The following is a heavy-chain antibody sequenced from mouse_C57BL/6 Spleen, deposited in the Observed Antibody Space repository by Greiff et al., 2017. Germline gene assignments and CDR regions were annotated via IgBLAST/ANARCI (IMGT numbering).Heavy chain of an antibody. D-gene: IGHD4-1*01. V-gene: IGHV1-69*01. CDR1: GYTFTSYW. Sequence: QVQLQQPGAELVMPGASVKLSCKASGYTFTSYWMHWVKQRPGPGLEWIGEIDPSDSYTNYNQKFKGKSTLTVDKSSSTAYMQLSSLTSEDSAVYYCARRGTGTGAMDYWGQGTSVTVSS. J-gene: IGHJ4*01. CDR3: ARRGTGTGAMDY. CDR2: IDPSDSYT.